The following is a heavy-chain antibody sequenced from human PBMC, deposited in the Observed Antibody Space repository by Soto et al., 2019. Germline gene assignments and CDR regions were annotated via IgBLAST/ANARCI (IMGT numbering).Heavy chain of an antibody. Sequence: SETLSLTCTVSGGSISSSSYYWGWIRQPPGKGLEWIGSIYYSGSTYYNPSLKSRVTISVDTSKNQFSLKLSSVTAADTAVYYCADGGMYYDFDEYYFDYWGQGTLVTVSS. CDR3: ADGGMYYDFDEYYFDY. CDR2: IYYSGST. D-gene: IGHD3-3*01. V-gene: IGHV4-39*01. CDR1: GGSISSSSYY. J-gene: IGHJ4*02.